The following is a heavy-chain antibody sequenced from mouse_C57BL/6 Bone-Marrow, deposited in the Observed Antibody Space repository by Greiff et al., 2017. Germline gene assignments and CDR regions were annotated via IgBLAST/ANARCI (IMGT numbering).Heavy chain of an antibody. J-gene: IGHJ3*01. V-gene: IGHV7-1*01. CDR2: SRNKANDYTT. CDR3: ARDRGDYAWFAY. CDR1: GFTFSDFY. D-gene: IGHD2-4*01. Sequence: EVKLVESGGGLVQSGRSLRLSCATSGFTFSDFYMEWVRQAPGKGLEWIAASRNKANDYTTEYSASVKGRFIVSRDTSQSILYLQMNALRAEDTAIYYCARDRGDYAWFAYWGQGTLVTVSA.